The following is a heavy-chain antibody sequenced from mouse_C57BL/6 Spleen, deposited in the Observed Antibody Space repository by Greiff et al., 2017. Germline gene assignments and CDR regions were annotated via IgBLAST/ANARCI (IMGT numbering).Heavy chain of an antibody. CDR1: GFNIKDDY. D-gene: IGHD3-2*02. CDR3: TRQLRLRFDAMDY. J-gene: IGHJ4*01. CDR2: IDPENGDT. V-gene: IGHV14-4*01. Sequence: EVQLQQSGAELVRPGASVKLSCTASGFNIKDDYMHWVKQRPEQGLEWIGWIDPENGDTEYASKFQGKATITADTSSNTAYLQLSRLTSEDPAVYYCTRQLRLRFDAMDYWGQGTSVTVSS.